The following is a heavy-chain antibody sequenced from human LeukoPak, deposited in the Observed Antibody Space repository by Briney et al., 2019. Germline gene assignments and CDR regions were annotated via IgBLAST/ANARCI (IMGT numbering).Heavy chain of an antibody. Sequence: SETLSLTCAVYGGSFSGYYWSWIRQPPGKGLEWIGEINHSGSTNYNPSLKSRVTISVDTSKNQFSLKLSSVTAADTAVYYCARDSSGAYYYDSSGYLYFDYWGQGTLVTVSS. D-gene: IGHD3-22*01. CDR3: ARDSSGAYYYDSSGYLYFDY. J-gene: IGHJ4*02. CDR1: GGSFSGYY. CDR2: INHSGST. V-gene: IGHV4-34*01.